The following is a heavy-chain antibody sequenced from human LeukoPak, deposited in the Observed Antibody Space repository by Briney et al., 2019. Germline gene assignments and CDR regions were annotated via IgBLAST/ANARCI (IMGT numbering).Heavy chain of an antibody. Sequence: ASVKVSCKASGYTFTSYGISWVRQAPGQGLEWMGWISAYNGNTNYAQKLHGRVTMTTDTSTSTAYMELRSLRSDDTAVYYCARDLYPRSADDAFDIWGQGTMVTVSS. CDR2: ISAYNGNT. D-gene: IGHD2-15*01. CDR1: GYTFTSYG. V-gene: IGHV1-18*01. CDR3: ARDLYPRSADDAFDI. J-gene: IGHJ3*02.